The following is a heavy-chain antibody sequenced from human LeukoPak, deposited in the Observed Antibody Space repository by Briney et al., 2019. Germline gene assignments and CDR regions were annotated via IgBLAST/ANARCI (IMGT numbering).Heavy chain of an antibody. V-gene: IGHV4-34*01. Sequence: SETLSLTCAVYGGSFSGYYWSWVRQPPGKGLEWIGEIDHSGNTNYNPSLKSRVTISVDTSKNQFSLKLSSVTAADTAVYYCARGDGGGSCYNYWGQGTLVTVS. D-gene: IGHD2-15*01. CDR2: IDHSGNT. CDR3: ARGDGGGSCYNY. CDR1: GGSFSGYY. J-gene: IGHJ4*02.